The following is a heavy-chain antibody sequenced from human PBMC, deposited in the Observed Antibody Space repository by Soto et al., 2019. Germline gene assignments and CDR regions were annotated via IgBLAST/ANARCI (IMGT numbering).Heavy chain of an antibody. CDR1: GFTFSGSA. CDR2: IRSKANSYAT. J-gene: IGHJ4*02. D-gene: IGHD4-17*01. V-gene: IGHV3-73*01. Sequence: PGGSLRLSCAASGFTFSGSAMHWVRQASGKGLEWVGRIRSKANSYATAYAASVKGRFTISRDDSKNTAYLQMNSLKTEDTAVYYCTRSSYDYGDDEPLTDYWGQGTLVTVSS. CDR3: TRSSYDYGDDEPLTDY.